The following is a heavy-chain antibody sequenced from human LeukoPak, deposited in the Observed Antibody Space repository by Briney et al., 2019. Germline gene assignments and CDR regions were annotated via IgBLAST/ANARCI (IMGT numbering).Heavy chain of an antibody. D-gene: IGHD3-3*01. J-gene: IGHJ4*02. V-gene: IGHV3-23*01. CDR1: GFTFSSYA. CDR3: AKGSVVYDFWSGFDY. CDR2: ISGSGGST. Sequence: GGSLRLSCAASGFTFSSYAMSGVRQAPGKGLEWVSAISGSGGSTYYADSVKGRFTISRDNSKNTLYLQMNSLRAEDTAVYYCAKGSVVYDFWSGFDYWGQGTLVTVSS.